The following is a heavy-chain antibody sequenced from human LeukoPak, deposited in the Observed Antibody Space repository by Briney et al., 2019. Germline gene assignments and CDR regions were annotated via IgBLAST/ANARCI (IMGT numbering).Heavy chain of an antibody. V-gene: IGHV3-30*19. D-gene: IGHD2-15*01. J-gene: IGHJ6*02. Sequence: HPGGSLRLSCAASGFTFSSYGMHWVRQAPGKGLEWVAVISYDGSNKYYADSVKGRFTISRDNSKNTLYLQMNSLRAEDTAVYYCARDGGGDIVVVVAATQMDVWGQGTTVTVSS. CDR1: GFTFSSYG. CDR2: ISYDGSNK. CDR3: ARDGGGDIVVVVAATQMDV.